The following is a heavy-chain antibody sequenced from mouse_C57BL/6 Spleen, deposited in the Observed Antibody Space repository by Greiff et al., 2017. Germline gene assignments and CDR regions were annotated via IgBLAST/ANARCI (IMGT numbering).Heavy chain of an antibody. CDR2: IYPSDSET. D-gene: IGHD1-1*01. CDR1: GYSFTSYW. J-gene: IGHJ4*01. V-gene: IGHV1-61*01. CDR3: ERHYGSSYDAMDY. Sequence: QVQLQQPGAELVRPGSSVKLSCKASGYSFTSYWMDWVKQRPGQGLEWIGNIYPSDSETHYNQKFKDKATLTVDKSSSTAYMQLSSLTSNDSAVYDCERHYGSSYDAMDYWGRGTSVTVSS.